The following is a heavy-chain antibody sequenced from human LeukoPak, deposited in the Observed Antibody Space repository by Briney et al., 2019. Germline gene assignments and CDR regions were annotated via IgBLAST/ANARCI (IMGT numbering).Heavy chain of an antibody. CDR3: ASEHSNRNCFDP. Sequence: PSETLSLTCTVSGGSISNYYWSWIRQPPGKGLEWIGYIYYSGSTNYNPSLKSRVTISIDTSKNQFSLKLRSVTPADTAVYYCASEHSNRNCFDPWGQGTLVTVSS. D-gene: IGHD4-11*01. V-gene: IGHV4-59*01. J-gene: IGHJ5*02. CDR2: IYYSGST. CDR1: GGSISNYY.